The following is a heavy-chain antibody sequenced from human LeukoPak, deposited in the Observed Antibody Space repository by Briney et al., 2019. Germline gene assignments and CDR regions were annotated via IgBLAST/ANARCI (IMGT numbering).Heavy chain of an antibody. CDR2: ISSSGSTI. CDR1: GFALSSYQ. Sequence: GGSLRPPCAASGFALSSYQLNWVRQAPGKGLEWVSYISSSGSTIYYADSVKGRFTISRDNAKNSLYLQMNSLRAEDTAVYYCARDCGDGNCYGPYDAFDSLGQGTMVTVSS. CDR3: ARDCGDGNCYGPYDAFDS. V-gene: IGHV3-48*03. J-gene: IGHJ3*02. D-gene: IGHD2-15*01.